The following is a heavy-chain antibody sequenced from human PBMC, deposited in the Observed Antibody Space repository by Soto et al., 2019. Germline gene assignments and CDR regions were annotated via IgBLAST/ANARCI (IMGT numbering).Heavy chain of an antibody. D-gene: IGHD3-10*01. CDR1: GGTFSSYT. V-gene: IGHV1-69*13. CDR2: IIPIFGTA. Sequence: SVKVSCKASGGTFSSYTISWVRQAPGQGLEWMGGIIPIFGTANYAQKFQGRVTITADESTSTAYMELSSLRSEDTAVYYCARAPWAVRGVKFDPWGQGTLVTVSS. CDR3: ARAPWAVRGVKFDP. J-gene: IGHJ5*02.